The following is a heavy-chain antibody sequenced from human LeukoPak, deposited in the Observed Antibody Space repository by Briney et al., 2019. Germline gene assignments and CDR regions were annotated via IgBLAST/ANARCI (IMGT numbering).Heavy chain of an antibody. CDR3: AAWTDRGYSY. CDR1: VFTFSGSW. J-gene: IGHJ4*02. V-gene: IGHV3-7*01. D-gene: IGHD5-12*01. CDR2: INPDGDGM. Sequence: PGGSLRLSCTASVFTFSGSWMNWIPQAPGKGLEWVANINPDGDGMRFVDSVKGRFTMSRDNAQSSLHLQMNSLMVEDTAFYYCAAWTDRGYSYWGQGVLVTVSS.